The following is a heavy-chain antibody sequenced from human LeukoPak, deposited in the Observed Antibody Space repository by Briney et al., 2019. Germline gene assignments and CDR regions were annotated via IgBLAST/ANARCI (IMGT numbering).Heavy chain of an antibody. CDR1: GFTFSNHG. J-gene: IGHJ4*02. CDR3: ARGDYGDYVERL. Sequence: GGSLRLSCAASGFTFSNHGMHWVRQAPGKGPEWVALIWYDGSNKYYGDSVKGRFTISRDNSKNTVYLQMNSLRAEDTGVYYCARGDYGDYVERLWGQGTLVTVSS. V-gene: IGHV3-33*01. D-gene: IGHD4-17*01. CDR2: IWYDGSNK.